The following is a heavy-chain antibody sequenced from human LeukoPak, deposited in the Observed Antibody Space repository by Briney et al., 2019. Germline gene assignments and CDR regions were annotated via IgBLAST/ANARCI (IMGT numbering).Heavy chain of an antibody. CDR3: TSLQGYGSGYYYYMDV. D-gene: IGHD3-10*01. V-gene: IGHV3-73*01. CDR1: WFTFSCSA. J-gene: IGHJ6*03. CDR2: IRSKANSYAT. Sequence: PGGSLRLCCAASWFTFSCSAMQWVRQAWGRGVEWVGRIRSKANSYATASAESVKGRFTISRDDSKNTAYLQMNSLKTEDTAVYYCTSLQGYGSGYYYYMDVWGKGTTVTVSS.